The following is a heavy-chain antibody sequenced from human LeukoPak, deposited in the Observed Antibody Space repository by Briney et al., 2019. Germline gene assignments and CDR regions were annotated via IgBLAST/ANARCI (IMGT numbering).Heavy chain of an antibody. CDR3: ASSLAPSKYCGGGSCFVENWFDP. J-gene: IGHJ5*02. CDR2: IIPIFGTA. D-gene: IGHD2-15*01. Sequence: SVKVSCKASGGTFSSYAISWVRQAPGQGLEWMGGIIPIFGTAHYAQKFEGRVTITTDESTSAAYMELSSLRSEDTGVYYCASSLAPSKYCGGGSCFVENWFDPWGQGTLVTVSS. V-gene: IGHV1-69*05. CDR1: GGTFSSYA.